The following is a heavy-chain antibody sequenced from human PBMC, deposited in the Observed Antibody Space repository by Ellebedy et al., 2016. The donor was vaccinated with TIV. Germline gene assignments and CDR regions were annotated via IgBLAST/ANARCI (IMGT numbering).Heavy chain of an antibody. Sequence: GGSLRLSCAASGFTFSSYAMHWVRQAPGKGLEWVAVISYDGNNKYYADSVKGRFTISRDNSKNTLYLQMNSLRAEDTAVYYCAIAQISTSPDDYWGQGTLVTVSS. CDR2: ISYDGNNK. CDR3: AIAQISTSPDDY. J-gene: IGHJ4*02. D-gene: IGHD2-2*01. V-gene: IGHV3-30*04. CDR1: GFTFSSYA.